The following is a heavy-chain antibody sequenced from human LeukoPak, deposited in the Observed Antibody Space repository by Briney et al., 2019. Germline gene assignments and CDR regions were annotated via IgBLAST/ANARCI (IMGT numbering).Heavy chain of an antibody. CDR2: ASRDGVSQ. V-gene: IGHV3-30*04. Sequence: GGSLRLSCAASGFTFETHAMHWVRRAPGKGLEWVGVASRDGVSQNYGDSVEGRFTISRGQSDNTLFLQMNSLRPEDTAIYYCAKEQSSGWYRTADYWGQGTLVTVSS. CDR3: AKEQSSGWYRTADY. J-gene: IGHJ4*02. CDR1: GFTFETHA. D-gene: IGHD6-19*01.